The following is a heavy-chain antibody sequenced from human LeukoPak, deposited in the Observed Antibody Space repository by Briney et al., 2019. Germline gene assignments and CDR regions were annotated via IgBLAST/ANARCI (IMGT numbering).Heavy chain of an antibody. CDR1: GFTFSRYS. CDR2: ISERSSYI. CDR3: ARSTRRQNDAFDI. Sequence: GGSLRLSCAASGFTFSRYSVNWVRQAPGKGLEWVSSISERSSYIYYADSMKGRFTISRDNAKNSLYLQMNSLRAEDTAVYYCARSTRRQNDAFDIWGQGTVVTVSS. J-gene: IGHJ3*02. V-gene: IGHV3-21*01.